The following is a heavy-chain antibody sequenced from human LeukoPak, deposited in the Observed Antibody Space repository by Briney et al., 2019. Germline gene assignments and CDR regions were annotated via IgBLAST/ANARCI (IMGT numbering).Heavy chain of an antibody. CDR1: GGSISSSTYY. CDR3: ARLELAAAGSRWFDP. D-gene: IGHD6-13*01. Sequence: PSETLSLTCTVSGGSISSSTYYWSWIRQPPGKGLEWIGEINHSGSTNYNPSLKSRVTISVDTSKNQFSLKLSSVTAADTAVYYCARLELAAAGSRWFDPWGQGTLVTVSS. V-gene: IGHV4-39*01. J-gene: IGHJ5*02. CDR2: INHSGST.